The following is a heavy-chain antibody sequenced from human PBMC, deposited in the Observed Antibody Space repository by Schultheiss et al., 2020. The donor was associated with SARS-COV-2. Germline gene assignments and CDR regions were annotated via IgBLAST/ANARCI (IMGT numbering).Heavy chain of an antibody. V-gene: IGHV3-30-3*01. J-gene: IGHJ4*02. D-gene: IGHD4-17*01. Sequence: GGSLRLSCAVSGFTFSSYAMHWVRQAPGKGLEWVAVISYDGSNKYYADSVKGRFTISRDNSKNTLYLQMNSLRAEDTAVYYCARDSNYGDYPNDYWGQGTLVTVSS. CDR1: GFTFSSYA. CDR2: ISYDGSNK. CDR3: ARDSNYGDYPNDY.